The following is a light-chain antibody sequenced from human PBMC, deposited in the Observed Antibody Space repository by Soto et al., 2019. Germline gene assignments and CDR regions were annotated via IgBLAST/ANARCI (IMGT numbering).Light chain of an antibody. J-gene: IGKJ2*01. CDR3: QQYGSSSYT. V-gene: IGKV3-20*01. Sequence: EIVLTQSPGTLSLSPGERATLSCRASQSVSSSYLAWYQQKPGQAPRLLIYGASSRATGIPDRFSGSASGTNYTIIISRLEPEDFAVYYCQQYGSSSYTFGQGTKLEIK. CDR2: GAS. CDR1: QSVSSSY.